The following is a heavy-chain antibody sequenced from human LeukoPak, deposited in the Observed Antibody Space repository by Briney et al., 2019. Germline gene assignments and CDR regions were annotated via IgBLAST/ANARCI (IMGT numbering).Heavy chain of an antibody. CDR1: GVSFSGYY. CDR3: ARGRGWSPRSLFLDY. J-gene: IGHJ4*02. Sequence: SETLSLTCAVYGVSFSGYYWSWLRQPPGKGLEWIGEINHSGSTNYNPSLKSRATISVDTSKNQFSLKLSSVTAADTAVYYCARGRGWSPRSLFLDYWGQGTLVTVSS. CDR2: INHSGST. D-gene: IGHD6-19*01. V-gene: IGHV4-34*01.